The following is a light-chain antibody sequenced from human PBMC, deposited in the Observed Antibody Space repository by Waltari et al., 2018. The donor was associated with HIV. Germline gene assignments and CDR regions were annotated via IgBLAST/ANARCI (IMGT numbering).Light chain of an antibody. Sequence: DIVMTQSPDSLAVSLGERATINCKSSQSVLYSSNNKNYLAWYQQKPGQPPKLLIYWGSTRESGVPDRFSGSGSGTDFTLTISSLQAEDVAVYYCQQYYSTPQTFGQGTKVEIK. CDR1: QSVLYSSNNKNY. CDR2: WGS. V-gene: IGKV4-1*01. J-gene: IGKJ1*01. CDR3: QQYYSTPQT.